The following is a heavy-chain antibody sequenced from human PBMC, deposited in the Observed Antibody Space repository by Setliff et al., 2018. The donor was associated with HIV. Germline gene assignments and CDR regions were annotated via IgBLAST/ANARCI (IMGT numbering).Heavy chain of an antibody. J-gene: IGHJ4*02. CDR3: AKDYVENDY. CDR1: GFTFSSYA. D-gene: IGHD3-16*01. Sequence: GGSLRLSCAASGFTFSSYAVSWVRQAPGKGLEWVSVISGSGDITYYRESVKGRFTVSRDNSKNTLSLQTNSLRAEDTAVYYCAKDYVENDYWGQGTLVTVSS. V-gene: IGHV3-23*01. CDR2: ISGSGDIT.